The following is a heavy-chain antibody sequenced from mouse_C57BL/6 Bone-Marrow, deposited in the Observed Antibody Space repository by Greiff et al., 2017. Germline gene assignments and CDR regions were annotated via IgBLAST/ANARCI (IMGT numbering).Heavy chain of an antibody. J-gene: IGHJ3*01. CDR2: IWSGGST. D-gene: IGHD2-3*01. Sequence: VQGVESGPGLVQPSQSLSITCTVSGFSLTSYGVHWVRQSPGKGLEWLGVIWSGGSTDYNAAFISRRSISKDNSKSQVFFKMNSLQADDTAIYYCASYDGYPAGFAYWGQGTLVTVSA. CDR3: ASYDGYPAGFAY. CDR1: GFSLTSYG. V-gene: IGHV2-2*01.